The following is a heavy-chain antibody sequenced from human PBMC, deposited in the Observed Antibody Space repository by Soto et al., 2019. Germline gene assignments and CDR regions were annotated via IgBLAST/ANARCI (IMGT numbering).Heavy chain of an antibody. CDR3: AKGQRHYYGSGSYYG. CDR1: GFTFSSYA. CDR2: ISGSGGST. D-gene: IGHD3-10*01. J-gene: IGHJ4*02. V-gene: IGHV3-23*01. Sequence: GGSLRLSCAASGFTFSSYAMSWVRQAPGKGLEWVSAISGSGGSTYYADSVKGRFTISRDNSKNTLYLQMNSLRAEDTAVYYCAKGQRHYYGSGSYYGWGQGTLVTVSS.